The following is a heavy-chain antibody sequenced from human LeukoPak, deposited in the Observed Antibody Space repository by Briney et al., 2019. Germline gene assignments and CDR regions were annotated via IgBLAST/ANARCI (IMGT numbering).Heavy chain of an antibody. V-gene: IGHV3-23*01. CDR2: ISGSGGST. J-gene: IGHJ4*02. CDR3: AKVGIAERIYYFDY. Sequence: GGSLRLSCAASGFTFSSYAMHWVRQAPGKGLEWVSAISGSGGSTYYAGSVKGRFTISRDNSKNTLYLQMNSLRAEDTAVYYCAKVGIAERIYYFDYWGQGTLVTVSS. D-gene: IGHD1-1*01. CDR1: GFTFSSYA.